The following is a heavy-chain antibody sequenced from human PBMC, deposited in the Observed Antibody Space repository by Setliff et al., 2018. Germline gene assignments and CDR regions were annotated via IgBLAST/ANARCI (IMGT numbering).Heavy chain of an antibody. CDR2: IYTSGST. CDR3: ARGIEYYYESSGFYYASTYWYFDL. V-gene: IGHV4-4*08. CDR1: GGSISSYY. D-gene: IGHD3-22*01. J-gene: IGHJ2*01. Sequence: SETLSLTCTVSGGSISSYYWSWIRQPPWKGLEWIGYIYTSGSTNYNPSLKSRVTISLDTSKNQFSLKLSSVTAADTAVYYCARGIEYYYESSGFYYASTYWYFDLWGRGTLVTVSS.